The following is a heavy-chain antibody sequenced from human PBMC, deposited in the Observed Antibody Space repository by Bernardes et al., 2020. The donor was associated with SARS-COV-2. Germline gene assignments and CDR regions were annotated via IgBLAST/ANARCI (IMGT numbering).Heavy chain of an antibody. V-gene: IGHV3-21*01. CDR3: ARRYYGSGSYSDY. Sequence: GSLRLSCAASGFIFNNYNMNWVRQAPGKGLEWVSFISRNSGYMYYADSVRDRFTISRDNAKNSLFLQMNSLRAEDTAMYYCARRYYGSGSYSDYWGQGTLVTVSS. D-gene: IGHD3-10*01. J-gene: IGHJ4*02. CDR2: ISRNSGYM. CDR1: GFIFNNYN.